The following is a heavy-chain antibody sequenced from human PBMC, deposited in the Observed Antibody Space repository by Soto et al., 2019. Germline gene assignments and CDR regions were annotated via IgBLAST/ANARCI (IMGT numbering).Heavy chain of an antibody. CDR1: GFTFSSYA. J-gene: IGHJ6*02. D-gene: IGHD5-12*01. V-gene: IGHV3-30-3*01. CDR2: ISYDGSNK. Sequence: GGSLRLSCAASGFTFSSYAMHWVRQAPGKGLEWVAVISYDGSNKYYADSVKGRFTISRDNSKNTLYLQMNSLRAEDTAVYYCARGHIVARSVYYGMDVWGQGTTVTVSS. CDR3: ARGHIVARSVYYGMDV.